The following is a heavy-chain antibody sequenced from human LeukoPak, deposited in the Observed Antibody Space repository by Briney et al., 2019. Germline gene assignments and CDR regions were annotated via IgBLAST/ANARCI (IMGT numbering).Heavy chain of an antibody. CDR1: GGSISSYY. CDR3: ARGPLRHYYGSGDDAFDI. J-gene: IGHJ3*02. V-gene: IGHV4-59*01. Sequence: KASETLSLTCTVSGGSISSYYWSWIRQPPGKELEWIGYIYYSGSTNYNPSLKSRVTISVDTSKNQFSLKLSSVTAADTAVYYCARGPLRHYYGSGDDAFDIWGQGTMVTVSS. CDR2: IYYSGST. D-gene: IGHD3-10*01.